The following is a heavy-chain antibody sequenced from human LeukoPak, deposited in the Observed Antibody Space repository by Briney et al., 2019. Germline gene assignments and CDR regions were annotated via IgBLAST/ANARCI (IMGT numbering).Heavy chain of an antibody. CDR3: ARGGTSGYSSSLHFWGGNYYFDY. CDR2: IKQDGNEK. J-gene: IGHJ4*02. CDR1: GFTFSSYG. Sequence: GGSLRLSWAASGFTFSSYGMYSVRQAPGKWRELGANIKQDGNEKYSVDSVRCRFTITRDNAKNSLYPQMNSLRAEDTAVYYCARGGTSGYSSSLHFWGGNYYFDYWGQGTLVTVSS. V-gene: IGHV3-7*01. D-gene: IGHD6-13*01.